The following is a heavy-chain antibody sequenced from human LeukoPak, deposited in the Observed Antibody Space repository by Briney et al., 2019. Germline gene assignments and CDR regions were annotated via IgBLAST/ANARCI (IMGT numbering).Heavy chain of an antibody. CDR1: GFTFADYA. CDR3: TRDGSGSYRRDRTFDY. J-gene: IGHJ4*02. D-gene: IGHD3-10*01. CDR2: IRSKAYGGTT. Sequence: SLRLSCAAPGFTFADYAVSWFRQAPGKRRERVGFIRSKAYGGTTEYASSVKGRFTISREDSNSIACLQMNSLKTEETAVYYFTRDGSGSYRRDRTFDYWGQGTLVTVSS. V-gene: IGHV3-49*03.